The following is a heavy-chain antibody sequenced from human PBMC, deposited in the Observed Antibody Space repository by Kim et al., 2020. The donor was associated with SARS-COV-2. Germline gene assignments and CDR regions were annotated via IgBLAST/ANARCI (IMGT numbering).Heavy chain of an antibody. CDR3: APYYDSNSYRGQWD. Sequence: ASMKVSCKASGYSFSNYGLVWARQAPGQGLEWMGWISSNSGHTKYAQNVQGRVTLTTDTSTNTGYMELSSLRSDDTAVYYCAPYYDSNSYRGQWDWGQGTPVTVSS. V-gene: IGHV1-18*01. J-gene: IGHJ4*01. CDR2: ISSNSGHT. CDR1: GYSFSNYG. D-gene: IGHD3-22*01.